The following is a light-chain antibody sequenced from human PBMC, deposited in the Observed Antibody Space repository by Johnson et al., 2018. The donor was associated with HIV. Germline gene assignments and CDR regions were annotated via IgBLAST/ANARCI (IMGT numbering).Light chain of an antibody. CDR2: DNN. V-gene: IGLV1-51*01. CDR3: GTWDTRLSAGHV. Sequence: QSVLTQPPSVSAAPGQKVTISCSGSSSNIGNNYVSWYQQLPGTAPKLLIYDNNNRHSGIPDRISGSKSGTSATLGITRLQAGDEADDYCGTWDTRLSAGHVFGTGTKVTVL. J-gene: IGLJ1*01. CDR1: SSNIGNNY.